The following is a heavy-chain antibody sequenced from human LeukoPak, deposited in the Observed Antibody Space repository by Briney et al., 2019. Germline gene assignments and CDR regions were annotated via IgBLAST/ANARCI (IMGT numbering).Heavy chain of an antibody. Sequence: GGSLRLSCAASGFTFSSYSMNWVRQAPGKGLEWVSSISPSTSYIYYVDSVKGRFTISRDNAKNSLYLQMNSLRVEDTAVYFCTRDTPWAYWGQGTLVTVSS. CDR3: TRDTPWAY. CDR2: ISPSTSYI. CDR1: GFTFSSYS. V-gene: IGHV3-21*01. J-gene: IGHJ4*02.